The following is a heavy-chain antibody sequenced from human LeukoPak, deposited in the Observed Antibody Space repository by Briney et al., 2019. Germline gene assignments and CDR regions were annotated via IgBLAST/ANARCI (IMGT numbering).Heavy chain of an antibody. V-gene: IGHV3-23*01. J-gene: IGHJ5*02. D-gene: IGHD1-26*01. CDR2: ISGSGGST. Sequence: PGGSLRLSCAASGFTFSSYAMSWVRQAPGKGLEWVSAISGSGGSTYYADSVKGRFTISRDNSKNMLYLQMDSLTVEDTAVYYCAREGIVGAHNWFDPWGQGTLVTVSS. CDR3: AREGIVGAHNWFDP. CDR1: GFTFSSYA.